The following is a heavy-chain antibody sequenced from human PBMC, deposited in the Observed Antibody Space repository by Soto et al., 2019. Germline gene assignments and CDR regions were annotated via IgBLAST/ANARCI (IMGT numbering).Heavy chain of an antibody. D-gene: IGHD1-1*01. V-gene: IGHV4-39*01. CDR1: GVSMSSSTYY. CDR3: ARARYLWRDGMDV. Sequence: SETLSLTCTVSGVSMSSSTYYWGWIRQPPGKGLEWIGKISSSGNTYYNPSLRSRVTISVDTSKNQFSLKLISVTAADTAVYYCARARYLWRDGMDVWGQGTTVTVSS. CDR2: ISSSGNT. J-gene: IGHJ6*02.